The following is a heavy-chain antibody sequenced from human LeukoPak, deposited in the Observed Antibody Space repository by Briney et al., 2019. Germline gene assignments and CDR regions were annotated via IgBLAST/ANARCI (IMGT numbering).Heavy chain of an antibody. CDR1: GGSISSSSYY. CDR2: IYYSGST. D-gene: IGHD7-27*01. J-gene: IGHJ4*02. Sequence: SETLSLTCTVSGGSISSSSYYWGWIRQPPGKGLEWIGSIYYSGSTYYNPSRKSRVTISVDTSKNQFSLKLSSVTAADTAVYYCARRYELGTYYFDYWGQGTLVTVSS. CDR3: ARRYELGTYYFDY. V-gene: IGHV4-39*01.